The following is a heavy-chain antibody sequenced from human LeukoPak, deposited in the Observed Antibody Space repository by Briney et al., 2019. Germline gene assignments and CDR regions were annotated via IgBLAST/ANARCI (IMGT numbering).Heavy chain of an antibody. Sequence: SDTLSLTCAVSGYSISNNNWWGWIRQPPGKGLEWIGYIYYSGSTYHNPSLKSRVTMSVDTSKNQFSLKLSSVTAVDTAVYYCARTESSGWHPLDYWGQGTLVTVSS. J-gene: IGHJ4*02. CDR2: IYYSGST. CDR1: GYSISNNNW. CDR3: ARTESSGWHPLDY. V-gene: IGHV4-28*01. D-gene: IGHD6-19*01.